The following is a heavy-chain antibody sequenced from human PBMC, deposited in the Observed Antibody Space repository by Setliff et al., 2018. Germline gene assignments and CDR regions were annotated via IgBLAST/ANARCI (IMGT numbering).Heavy chain of an antibody. Sequence: SETLSLTCTVSGGSISSYYWSWIRQPAGKGLEWIGHIYIGGSANYNPSLKSRVTMSIDTSENQFSLKLNSVTAADMAVYYCAREQWLDPPGYYYMDVWAKGTTVTAP. D-gene: IGHD6-19*01. CDR1: GGSISSYY. J-gene: IGHJ6*03. V-gene: IGHV4-4*07. CDR2: IYIGGSA. CDR3: AREQWLDPPGYYYMDV.